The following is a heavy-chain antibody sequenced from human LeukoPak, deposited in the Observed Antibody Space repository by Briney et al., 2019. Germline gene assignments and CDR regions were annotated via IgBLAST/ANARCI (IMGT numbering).Heavy chain of an antibody. CDR3: TTQYRSSIAARLVHYYGSGSYHPLDY. V-gene: IGHV3-15*07. CDR1: GFTFSNAW. J-gene: IGHJ4*02. CDR2: IKSKTDGGTT. D-gene: IGHD3-10*01. Sequence: GGSLRLSCAASGFTFSNAWMNWVRQAPGKGLEWVGRIKSKTDGGTTDYAAPVKGRFTISRDDSRNTLYLQMNSLKTEDTAVYYCTTQYRSSIAARLVHYYGSGSYHPLDYWGQGTLVTVSS.